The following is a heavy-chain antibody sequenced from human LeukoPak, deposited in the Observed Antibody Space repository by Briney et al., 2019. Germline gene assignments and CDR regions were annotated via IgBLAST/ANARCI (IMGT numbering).Heavy chain of an antibody. D-gene: IGHD3-9*01. V-gene: IGHV4-59*01. CDR3: GRAASDYDILTGYIPAPFDY. Sequence: SETLSLTCTVSGVSISSSYWGWIRQPPRKGLEWIGYIYSSGSTNYNPSLKSRVTISVDTSKNQFSLKLSSVTAADTAVYYCGRAASDYDILTGYIPAPFDYWGQGTLVTVSS. CDR2: IYSSGST. J-gene: IGHJ4*02. CDR1: GVSISSSY.